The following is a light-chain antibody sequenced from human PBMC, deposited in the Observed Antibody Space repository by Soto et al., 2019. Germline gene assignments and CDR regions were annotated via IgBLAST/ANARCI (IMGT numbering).Light chain of an antibody. CDR3: QQYNSLWT. Sequence: DIQMTQSPSTLSASVGDRVTITCRASQSISSWLAWYQQKPGKTPKLLIYKASSLESGVPSRFSGSGSGTEFTLTISSLQPDDFETYYCQQYNSLWTCGQGTKVEIK. J-gene: IGKJ1*01. CDR1: QSISSW. CDR2: KAS. V-gene: IGKV1-5*03.